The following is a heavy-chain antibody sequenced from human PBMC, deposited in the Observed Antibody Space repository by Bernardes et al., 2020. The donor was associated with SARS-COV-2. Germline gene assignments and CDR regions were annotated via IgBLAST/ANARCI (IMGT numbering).Heavy chain of an antibody. J-gene: IGHJ6*02. CDR3: ARDVGRYYSSLIRVGMDV. V-gene: IGHV4-34*01. Sequence: SETLSLTCAVYGGSFSGYYWSWIRQPPGKGLEWIGEINHSEGTNYNPSLKSRFIISADTSKNQFSLKLTSVTAADTAVYYCARDVGRYYSSLIRVGMDVWGQGTTVTVSS. CDR1: GGSFSGYY. CDR2: INHSEGT. D-gene: IGHD3-10*01.